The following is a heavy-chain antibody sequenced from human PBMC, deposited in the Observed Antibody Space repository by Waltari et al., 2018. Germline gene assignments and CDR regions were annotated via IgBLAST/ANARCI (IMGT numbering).Heavy chain of an antibody. V-gene: IGHV4-39*01. CDR2: VSYSGTT. J-gene: IGHJ3*01. CDR1: GVSITSNRHY. D-gene: IGHD5-12*01. Sequence: QLQLQESGPRLVRHSETLSLICRVSGVSITSNRHYWAWIRQSPGQGREWIGTVSYSGTTYISPSLKSRVSVSRDTSKNQVSLILGSVTAADMAVYYCATYIGASVGTAAFDVWGQGTMVTVSS. CDR3: ATYIGASVGTAAFDV.